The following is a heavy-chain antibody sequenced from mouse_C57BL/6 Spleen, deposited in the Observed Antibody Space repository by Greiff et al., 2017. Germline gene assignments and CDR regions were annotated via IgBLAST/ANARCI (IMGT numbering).Heavy chain of an antibody. D-gene: IGHD4-1*01. CDR2: ISDGGSYT. CDR1: GFTFSSYA. Sequence: EVKLEESGGGLVKPGGSLKLSCAASGFTFSSYAMSWVRQTPEKRLEWVATISDGGSYTYYPDNVKGRFTISRDNAKNNLYLQMSHLKSEDTAMYYCARDPNPYAMDYWGQGTSVTVSS. V-gene: IGHV5-4*01. J-gene: IGHJ4*01. CDR3: ARDPNPYAMDY.